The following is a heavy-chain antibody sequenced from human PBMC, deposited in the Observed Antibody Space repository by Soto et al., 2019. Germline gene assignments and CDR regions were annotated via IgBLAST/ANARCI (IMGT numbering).Heavy chain of an antibody. CDR2: MNAKSGDT. J-gene: IGHJ6*02. V-gene: IGHV1-8*01. CDR3: ARGNPFNYAGFDV. Sequence: QAHLEQSGAEVKRPGPSGKVSCKAPGYTFSDLAINWLHKASGQGPEWMGWMNAKSGDTFFAQRFQGKFNMTWDTSLSTAYMEVGSLTSDDTAMYYCARGNPFNYAGFDVWGQGTTVAVSS. D-gene: IGHD3-16*01. CDR1: GYTFSDLA.